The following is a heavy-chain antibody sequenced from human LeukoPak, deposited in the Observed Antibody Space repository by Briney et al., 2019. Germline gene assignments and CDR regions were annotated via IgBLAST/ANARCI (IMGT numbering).Heavy chain of an antibody. V-gene: IGHV1-69*05. J-gene: IGHJ3*02. CDR1: GGTFSSYA. Sequence: ASVKVSCXASGGTFSSYAISWERQAPGQGLEWMGGIIPIFGTANYAQKFQGRVTITTDESTSTAYMELSSLRSEDTAVYYCARGSTPAGLVAFDIWGQGTMVTVSA. D-gene: IGHD3/OR15-3a*01. CDR3: ARGSTPAGLVAFDI. CDR2: IIPIFGTA.